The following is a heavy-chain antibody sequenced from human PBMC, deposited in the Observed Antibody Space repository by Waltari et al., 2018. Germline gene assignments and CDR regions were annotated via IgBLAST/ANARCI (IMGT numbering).Heavy chain of an antibody. Sequence: EVQLVESGGGLVQPGGSLSLSCAASGFTFSSYWMIWVRQAPGQGLVWVAHINQDEREKSYVASVKGRFTISRDNAKQSLYLQMNSLRPDDTAIYYCARLRGANDWGQGTLVTVSS. J-gene: IGHJ4*02. V-gene: IGHV3-7*01. CDR3: ARLRGAND. D-gene: IGHD3-10*01. CDR1: GFTFSSYW. CDR2: INQDEREK.